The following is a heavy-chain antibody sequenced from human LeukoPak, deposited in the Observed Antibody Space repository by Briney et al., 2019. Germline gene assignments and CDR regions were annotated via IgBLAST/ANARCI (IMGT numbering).Heavy chain of an antibody. CDR3: ARAHQDYVWGSYRPGPIFDY. V-gene: IGHV1-18*01. CDR2: ISAYNGNT. CDR1: GYTFTSYG. J-gene: IGHJ4*02. D-gene: IGHD3-16*02. Sequence: ASVKVSCKASGYTFTSYGISWVRQAPGQGLEWMGWISAYNGNTNYAQKLQGRVTMTTDTSTSTAYMELRSLRSDDTAVYYCARAHQDYVWGSYRPGPIFDYWGQETLVTVSS.